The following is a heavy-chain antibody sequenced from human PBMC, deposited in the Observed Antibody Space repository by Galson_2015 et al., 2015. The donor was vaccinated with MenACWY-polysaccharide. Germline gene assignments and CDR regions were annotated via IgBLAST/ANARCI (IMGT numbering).Heavy chain of an antibody. V-gene: IGHV4-34*13. Sequence: NYNPSLNSRVAMSVDTSRNQFSLKLTSVTAADTAVYFCAGSPPRYCRGGGCYNDAFDIWGQGTLVSVS. CDR3: AGSPPRYCRGGGCYNDAFDI. J-gene: IGHJ3*02. D-gene: IGHD2-15*01.